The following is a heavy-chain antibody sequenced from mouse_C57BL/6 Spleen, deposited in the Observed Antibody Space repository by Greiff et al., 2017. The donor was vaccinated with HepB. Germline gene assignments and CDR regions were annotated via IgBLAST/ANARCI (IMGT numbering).Heavy chain of an antibody. CDR1: GFTFSDYG. V-gene: IGHV5-17*01. Sequence: EVHLVESGGGLVKPGGSLKLSCAASGFTFSDYGMHWVRQAPEKGLEWVAYISSGSSTIYYADTVKGRFTISRDNAKNTLFLQMASLRSESTAMYYCARERTRRTYYFDYWGQGTTLTVSS. CDR3: ARERTRRTYYFDY. CDR2: ISSGSSTI. J-gene: IGHJ2*01.